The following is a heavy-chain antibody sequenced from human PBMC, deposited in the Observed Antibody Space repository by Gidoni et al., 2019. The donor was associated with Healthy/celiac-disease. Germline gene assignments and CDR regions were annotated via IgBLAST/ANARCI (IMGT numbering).Heavy chain of an antibody. D-gene: IGHD6-19*01. J-gene: IGHJ6*02. CDR1: GFTFCMYA. Sequence: QVQLVESGGGVVQPGRSLRLSCAASGFTFCMYAMHWVRQAPGKGLEWVAVISYDGSNKYYADSVKGRFTISRDNSKNTLYLQMNSLRAEDTAVYYCARDDRVDSSGWPYYYYYYGMDVWGQGTTVTVSS. CDR3: ARDDRVDSSGWPYYYYYYGMDV. CDR2: ISYDGSNK. V-gene: IGHV3-30*04.